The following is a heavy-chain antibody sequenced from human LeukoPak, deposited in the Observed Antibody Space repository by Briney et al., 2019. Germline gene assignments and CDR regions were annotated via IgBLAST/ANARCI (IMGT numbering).Heavy chain of an antibody. D-gene: IGHD6-13*01. CDR1: GYCFTSYF. V-gene: IGHV5-51*06. Sequence: GESLKISCKCSGYCFTSYFIGWVRQMAGKGLEWMGIIYPGDSGTRYSPSFQGQVTISADKSISTAYLQWSSLKASDTAMYYCARSWSSRDYFDYWGQGTLLTVSS. CDR2: IYPGDSGT. J-gene: IGHJ4*02. CDR3: ARSWSSRDYFDY.